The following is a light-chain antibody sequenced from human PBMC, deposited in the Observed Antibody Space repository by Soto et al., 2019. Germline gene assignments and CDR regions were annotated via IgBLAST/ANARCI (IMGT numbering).Light chain of an antibody. CDR3: QQRSNWPLT. Sequence: DIVMTQSPATLSVSPGDRATLSCRASQNVSRNFAWYQQEPVAWYQQKPGQTPRLLIYDASNRAADIPARFSGNGSGTDFTLTISGLEPEDFAAYFCQQRSNWPLTFGPGTKVDIK. CDR1: QNVSRN. CDR2: DAS. V-gene: IGKV3-11*01. J-gene: IGKJ3*01.